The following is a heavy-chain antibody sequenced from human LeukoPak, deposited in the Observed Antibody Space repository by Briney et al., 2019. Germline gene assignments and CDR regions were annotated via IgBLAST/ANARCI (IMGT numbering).Heavy chain of an antibody. Sequence: GGSLRLSCAASGFTFNNFVMTWVRQAPGKGLEWVSGISGSGRSIYYTDSVKGRFTISGDNSKNTLYLQMTSLRAEDTAVYYCAKGGHYYDSFYYFDYWGQGTLVTVSS. CDR3: AKGGHYYDSFYYFDY. D-gene: IGHD3-22*01. V-gene: IGHV3-23*01. CDR1: GFTFNNFV. J-gene: IGHJ4*02. CDR2: ISGSGRSI.